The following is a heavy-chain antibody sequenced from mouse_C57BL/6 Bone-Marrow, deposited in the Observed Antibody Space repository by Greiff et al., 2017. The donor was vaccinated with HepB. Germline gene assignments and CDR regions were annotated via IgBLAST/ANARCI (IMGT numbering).Heavy chain of an antibody. Sequence: EVNVVESGGDLVKPGGSLKLSCAASGFTFSSYGMSWVRQTPDKRLEWVATISSGGSYTYYPDSVKGRFTISRDNAKNTLYLQMSSLKSEDTAMYYCAAQAGFAYWGQGTLVTVSA. V-gene: IGHV5-6*01. CDR3: AAQAGFAY. CDR1: GFTFSSYG. CDR2: ISSGGSYT. D-gene: IGHD3-2*02. J-gene: IGHJ3*01.